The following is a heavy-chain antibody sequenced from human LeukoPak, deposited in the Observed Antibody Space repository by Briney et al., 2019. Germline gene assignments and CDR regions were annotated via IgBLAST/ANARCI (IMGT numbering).Heavy chain of an antibody. D-gene: IGHD3-3*01. J-gene: IGHJ5*02. Sequence: PGGSLRLFCAASGFTFSSYAMHWVRQAPGKGLEWVAVISYDGSNKYYADSVKGRFTISRDNSKNTLYLQMNSLRAEDTAVYYCARDPVLRFLEWYAGWFDPWGQGTLVTVSS. V-gene: IGHV3-30-3*01. CDR1: GFTFSSYA. CDR2: ISYDGSNK. CDR3: ARDPVLRFLEWYAGWFDP.